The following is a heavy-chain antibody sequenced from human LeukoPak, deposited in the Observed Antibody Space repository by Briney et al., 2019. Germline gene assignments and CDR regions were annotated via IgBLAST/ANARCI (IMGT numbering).Heavy chain of an antibody. Sequence: PSETLSLTCTVSGGSISGYYWSWIRQPAGKGLEWIGRIYTSGSTNYNPSLKSRVTISVDTSKNQFSLKLSSVTAADTAVYYCARVDFWSGYPYWGQGTLVTVSS. V-gene: IGHV4-4*07. CDR1: GGSISGYY. D-gene: IGHD3-3*01. J-gene: IGHJ4*02. CDR2: IYTSGST. CDR3: ARVDFWSGYPY.